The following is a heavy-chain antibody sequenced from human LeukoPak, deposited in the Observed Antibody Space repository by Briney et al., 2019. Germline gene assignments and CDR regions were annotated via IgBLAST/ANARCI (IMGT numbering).Heavy chain of an antibody. V-gene: IGHV1-8*01. CDR2: MNPNSGNT. CDR3: ARGYCSSTSCYLNPRYYYYYGMDV. CDR1: GYTFTSYD. Sequence: ASVTVSCKASGYTFTSYDINWVRQATGQGLEWMGWMNPNSGNTGYAQKFQGRVTMTRNTSISTAYMELSSLRSEDTAVYYCARGYCSSTSCYLNPRYYYYYGMDVWGRGTTVTVSS. D-gene: IGHD2-2*01. J-gene: IGHJ6*02.